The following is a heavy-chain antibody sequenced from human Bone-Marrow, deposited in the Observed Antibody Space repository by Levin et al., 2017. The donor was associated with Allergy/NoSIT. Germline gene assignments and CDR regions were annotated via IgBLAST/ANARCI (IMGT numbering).Heavy chain of an antibody. D-gene: IGHD2-15*01. Sequence: GGSLRLSCKASGGTLSTYGICWVRQAPGQGLVWVGGIIPIFGATHSAPNFQGRVTLTADESTDTAYMELNSLRSEDTAMYYCARDLCAGDRCYTYYYMDVWGKGTTVTVSS. CDR1: GGTLSTYG. J-gene: IGHJ6*03. V-gene: IGHV1-69*01. CDR2: IIPIFGAT. CDR3: ARDLCAGDRCYTYYYMDV.